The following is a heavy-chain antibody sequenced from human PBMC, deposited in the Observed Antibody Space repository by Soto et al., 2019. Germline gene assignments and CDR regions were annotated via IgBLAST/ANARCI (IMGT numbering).Heavy chain of an antibody. CDR2: FDPEDGET. D-gene: IGHD2-15*01. CDR3: AKVYCSGGSCYSFFWFDP. V-gene: IGHV1-24*01. J-gene: IGHJ5*02. Sequence: ASVKVSCKVSGYTLTELSMHWVRQAPGKGLEWMGGFDPEDGETIYAQKFQGRVTMTEDTSTDTAYMELSSLRSEDTAVYYCAKVYCSGGSCYSFFWFDPWGQGTLVTVSS. CDR1: GYTLTELS.